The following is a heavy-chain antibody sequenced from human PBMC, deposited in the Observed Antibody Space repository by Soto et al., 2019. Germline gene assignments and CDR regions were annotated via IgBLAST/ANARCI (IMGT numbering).Heavy chain of an antibody. CDR2: ISYDGSNK. J-gene: IGHJ6*02. V-gene: IGHV3-30*18. CDR1: GFAFSSYG. D-gene: IGHD1-1*01. CDR3: AKDHWNDVPPTQYYYYYGMDV. Sequence: GGSLRLSCAASGFAFSSYGMHWVRQAPGKGLAWVALISYDGSNKFYANSVKGRFTISRDNSKNTLFLQMNSLRAEDTAVYYCAKDHWNDVPPTQYYYYYGMDVWGQGTTVTVSS.